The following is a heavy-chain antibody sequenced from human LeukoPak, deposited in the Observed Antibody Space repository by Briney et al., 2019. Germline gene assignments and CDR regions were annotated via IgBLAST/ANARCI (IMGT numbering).Heavy chain of an antibody. CDR1: GFTFGSYS. V-gene: IGHV3-21*01. D-gene: IGHD3-10*01. CDR2: ISTTSRYI. CDR3: ARCYASGSYGIDY. Sequence: GGSLRLSCAASGFTFGSYSMNWVRQVPGRGLQWVSSISTTSRYIYYADSVEGRFTVSRDNAKNSLSLQMNSLGAEDTAVYYCARCYASGSYGIDYWGQGTRVTVSS. J-gene: IGHJ4*02.